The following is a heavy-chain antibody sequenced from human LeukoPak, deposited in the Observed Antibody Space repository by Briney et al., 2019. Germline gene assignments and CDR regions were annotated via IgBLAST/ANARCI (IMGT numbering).Heavy chain of an antibody. V-gene: IGHV3-11*01. CDR2: ISSSGSTI. J-gene: IGHJ4*02. CDR1: GFTFSDYY. D-gene: IGHD6-13*01. Sequence: GGSLRLSCAASGFTFSDYYMSWIRQAPGKGLEWVSYISSSGSTIYCADSVKGRFTISRDNAKNSLYLQMNSLRAEDTAVYSCAKDLDIAAAHWGQGTLVTVSS. CDR3: AKDLDIAAAH.